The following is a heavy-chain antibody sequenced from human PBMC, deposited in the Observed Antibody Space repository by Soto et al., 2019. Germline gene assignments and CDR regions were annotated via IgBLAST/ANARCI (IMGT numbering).Heavy chain of an antibody. J-gene: IGHJ6*02. CDR1: GGTFSSYA. V-gene: IGHV1-69*06. CDR2: IIPIFGTA. Sequence: SVKVSCKASGGTFSSYAISWVRQAPGQGLEWMGGIIPIFGTANYAQKFQGRVTITADKSTSTAYMELSSPRSEDTAVYYCARSPDYGDYVPYYYYGMDVWGQGTTVTVSS. CDR3: ARSPDYGDYVPYYYYGMDV. D-gene: IGHD4-17*01.